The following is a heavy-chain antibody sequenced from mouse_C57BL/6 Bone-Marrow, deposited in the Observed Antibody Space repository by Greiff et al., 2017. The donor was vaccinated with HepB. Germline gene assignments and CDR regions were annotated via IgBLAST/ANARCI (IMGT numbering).Heavy chain of an antibody. V-gene: IGHV5-6*01. Sequence: EVHLVESGGDLVKPGGSLKLSCAASGFTFSSYGMSWVRQTPDKRLEWVATISSGGSYTYYPDSVKGRFTISRDNAKNTLYLQMSSLKSEDTAMYYCARVRYDYPVDYWGQGTTLTVSS. CDR1: GFTFSSYG. CDR3: ARVRYDYPVDY. CDR2: ISSGGSYT. J-gene: IGHJ2*01. D-gene: IGHD2-4*01.